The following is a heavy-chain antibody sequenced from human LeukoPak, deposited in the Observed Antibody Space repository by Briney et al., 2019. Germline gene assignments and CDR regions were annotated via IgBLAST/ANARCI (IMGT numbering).Heavy chain of an antibody. Sequence: SETLSLTCTVSGGSVSSYYWSWIRQPPGKGLEWIGYIYDIGSTKYNPSLKSRVTMSVDTSKNQFSLKLSSVTAADTAVYHCARTYYYDSSGYLNHWFDPWGQGTLDSVSS. D-gene: IGHD3-22*01. CDR3: ARTYYYDSSGYLNHWFDP. J-gene: IGHJ5*02. CDR2: IYDIGST. V-gene: IGHV4-59*08. CDR1: GGSVSSYY.